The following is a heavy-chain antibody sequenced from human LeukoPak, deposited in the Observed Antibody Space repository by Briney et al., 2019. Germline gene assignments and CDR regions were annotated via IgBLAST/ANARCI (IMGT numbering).Heavy chain of an antibody. CDR1: GGSFSGYY. Sequence: SETLSLTCAVYGGSFSGYYWSWIRQPPGKGLEWIGEINHSGSTNYNPSLKSRVTISVDTSKNQFSLKLSSVTAADTAVYYCAKDSSRFLVPGHFDYWGQGTLVTVSS. D-gene: IGHD3-3*01. V-gene: IGHV4-34*01. CDR3: AKDSSRFLVPGHFDY. CDR2: INHSGST. J-gene: IGHJ4*02.